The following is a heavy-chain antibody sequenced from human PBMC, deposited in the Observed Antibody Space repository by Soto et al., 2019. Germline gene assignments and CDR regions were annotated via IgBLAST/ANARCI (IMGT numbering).Heavy chain of an antibody. V-gene: IGHV1-69*13. D-gene: IGHD2-2*01. CDR1: GGTFSSYA. J-gene: IGHJ6*02. Sequence: ASVKVSCKASGGTFSSYAISWVRQAPGQGLEWMGEIIPIFGTANYAQKFQGRVTITADESTSTAYMELSSLRSEDTAVYYCARDGRAIVVVPAAIHYYGMDVWGQGTTVTVSS. CDR3: ARDGRAIVVVPAAIHYYGMDV. CDR2: IIPIFGTA.